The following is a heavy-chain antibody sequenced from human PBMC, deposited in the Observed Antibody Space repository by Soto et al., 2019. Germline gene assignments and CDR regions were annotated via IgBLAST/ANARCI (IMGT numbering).Heavy chain of an antibody. D-gene: IGHD3-22*01. J-gene: IGHJ4*02. Sequence: GGALRLSCAASGFTFSSYAMSWVRQGPGKGLEWVSAISGSGGSTYYAASVKGRFTISRDNSKNTLYLQMNSLRAEDTAVYYCEKVMSSGSMGPADDWGQGTLVTVSS. CDR2: ISGSGGST. V-gene: IGHV3-23*01. CDR1: GFTFSSYA. CDR3: EKVMSSGSMGPADD.